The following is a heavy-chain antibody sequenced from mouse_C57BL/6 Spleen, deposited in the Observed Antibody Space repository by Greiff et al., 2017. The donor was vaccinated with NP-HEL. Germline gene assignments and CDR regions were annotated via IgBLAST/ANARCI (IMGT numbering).Heavy chain of an antibody. CDR2: IYPGDGDT. D-gene: IGHD1-1*02. CDR1: GYAFSSSW. Sequence: QVQLKQSGPELVKPGASVKISCKASGYAFSSSWMNWVKQRPGKGLEWIGRIYPGDGDTNYNGKFKGKATLTADKSSSTAYMQLSSLTSEDSAVYFCARLVLYYFDYWGQGTTLTVSS. J-gene: IGHJ2*01. CDR3: ARLVLYYFDY. V-gene: IGHV1-82*01.